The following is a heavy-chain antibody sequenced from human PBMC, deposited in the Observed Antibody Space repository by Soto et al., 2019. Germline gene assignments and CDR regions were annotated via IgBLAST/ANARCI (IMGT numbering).Heavy chain of an antibody. CDR2: ISYDGSNK. V-gene: IGHV3-30-3*01. J-gene: IGHJ4*02. Sequence: GGSLRLSCAASGFTFSSYAMHWVRQAPGKGLEWVAVISYDGSNKYYADSVKGRFTISRDNSKNTLYLQMNSLRAEDTAVYYCARDAFDSGWSHPIDYWGQGTLVTVSS. CDR1: GFTFSSYA. D-gene: IGHD6-19*01. CDR3: ARDAFDSGWSHPIDY.